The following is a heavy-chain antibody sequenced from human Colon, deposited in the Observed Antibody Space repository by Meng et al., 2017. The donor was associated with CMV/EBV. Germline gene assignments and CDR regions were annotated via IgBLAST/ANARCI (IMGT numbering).Heavy chain of an antibody. CDR1: GFTFSGFW. Sequence: VQLVETGVGLVHPGGSLRFSCAASGFTFSGFWIHWVRQAPGKGLVWVSRTNQDGTTTNYADSVKGRFTISRDKAENTLYLQMNSLRAEDTAVYYCARDLSGASDFWGQGTLVTVSS. CDR2: TNQDGTTT. D-gene: IGHD7-27*01. CDR3: ARDLSGASDF. V-gene: IGHV3-74*01. J-gene: IGHJ4*02.